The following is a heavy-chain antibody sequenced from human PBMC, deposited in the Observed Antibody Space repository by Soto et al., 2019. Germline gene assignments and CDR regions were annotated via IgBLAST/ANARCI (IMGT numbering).Heavy chain of an antibody. V-gene: IGHV3-15*01. CDR1: GFTFSNAW. CDR3: TTETNRGYCSSTSCYS. Sequence: GGSLRLSCAASGFTFSNAWMSWVRQAPGKGLEWVGRIKSKTDGGTTDYAAPVKGRFTISREDSKNTLYLQMNSLKTEDTAVYYCTTETNRGYCSSTSCYSWGQGTLVTVSS. D-gene: IGHD2-2*03. J-gene: IGHJ5*02. CDR2: IKSKTDGGTT.